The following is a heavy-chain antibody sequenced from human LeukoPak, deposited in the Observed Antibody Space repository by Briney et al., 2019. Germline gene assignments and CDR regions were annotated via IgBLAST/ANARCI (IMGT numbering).Heavy chain of an antibody. V-gene: IGHV4-59*01. CDR3: AALAAAGNFDY. J-gene: IGHJ4*02. CDR2: IYYSGST. CDR1: GCSISSYY. Sequence: PSETLSLTCTVSGCSISSYYWSWIRQPPGKGLEWIGYIYYSGSTNYNPSLKSRVTISVDTSKNQFSLKLSSVTAADTAVYYCAALAAAGNFDYWGQGTLVTVSS. D-gene: IGHD6-13*01.